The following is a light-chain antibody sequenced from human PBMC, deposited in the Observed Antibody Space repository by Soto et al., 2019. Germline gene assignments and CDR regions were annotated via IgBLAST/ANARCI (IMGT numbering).Light chain of an antibody. CDR1: QSVSSSY. V-gene: IGKV3-20*01. CDR3: QQYGSSPST. J-gene: IGKJ1*01. CDR2: GAS. Sequence: EIVFAQSPGTLSLSPGERATLSWRASQSVSSSYLAWYQQKPGQAPRLLIYGASSRATGIPDRFSGSGSGTDFTLTISRLEPEDFAVYYCQQYGSSPSTFGQGTKVDI.